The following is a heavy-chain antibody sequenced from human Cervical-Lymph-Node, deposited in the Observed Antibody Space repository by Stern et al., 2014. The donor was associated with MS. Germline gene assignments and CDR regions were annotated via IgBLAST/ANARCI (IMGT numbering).Heavy chain of an antibody. V-gene: IGHV3-72*01. CDR1: GFTFSDAY. D-gene: IGHD6-25*01. CDR2: SRNKANNFIT. J-gene: IGHJ4*02. Sequence: EMQLVESGGGLVQPGGSLRLSCAASGFTFSDAYMDWVRQAPGKGLEGVGRSRNKANNFITEYAASVKGRFTILRDDSKNSVHLQMNSLKIEDTAVYYCTRETAAGPFEYWGQGTLVTVSS. CDR3: TRETAAGPFEY.